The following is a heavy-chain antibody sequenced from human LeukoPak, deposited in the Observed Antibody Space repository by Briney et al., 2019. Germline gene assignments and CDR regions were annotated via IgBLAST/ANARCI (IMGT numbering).Heavy chain of an antibody. CDR1: GFTFSSYA. D-gene: IGHD5-18*01. CDR3: ARCGYSYGLFYYYGMDV. CDR2: ISSNGGST. Sequence: GGSLRLSCAASGFTFSSYAMHWVRQAPGKGLEYVSAISSNGGSTYYANSVKGRFTIPRDNSKNTLYLQMGSLRAEDMAVYYCARCGYSYGLFYYYGMDVWGQGTAVTVSS. V-gene: IGHV3-64*01. J-gene: IGHJ6*02.